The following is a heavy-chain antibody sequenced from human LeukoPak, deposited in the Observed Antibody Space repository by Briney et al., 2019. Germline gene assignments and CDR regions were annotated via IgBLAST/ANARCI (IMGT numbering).Heavy chain of an antibody. CDR1: GGSISSSSYY. CDR3: ARQGLCTITDECYFDY. J-gene: IGHJ4*02. D-gene: IGHD1-14*01. Sequence: KTSETLSLTCTVSGGSISSSSYYWGWIRQPPGKGLEWIGSIYYSGSTYYNPSLKSRVTISVDTSKNQFSLKLSSVTAADTAVYYCARQGLCTITDECYFDYWGQGTLVTVSS. V-gene: IGHV4-39*07. CDR2: IYYSGST.